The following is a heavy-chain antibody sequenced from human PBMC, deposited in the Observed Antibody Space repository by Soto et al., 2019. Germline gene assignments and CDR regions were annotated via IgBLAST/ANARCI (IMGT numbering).Heavy chain of an antibody. Sequence: GGSLRLSCAASGFTFSNAWMSWVRQAPGKVLEWVGRIKSKTDGGTTDYAAPVKGSFTISRDDSKNTLYLQMNSLKTDDTAVYYCTKAVTYYDFWSGYYPDALDIWGQGTMVTVSS. CDR1: GFTFSNAW. J-gene: IGHJ3*02. V-gene: IGHV3-15*01. D-gene: IGHD3-3*01. CDR3: TKAVTYYDFWSGYYPDALDI. CDR2: IKSKTDGGTT.